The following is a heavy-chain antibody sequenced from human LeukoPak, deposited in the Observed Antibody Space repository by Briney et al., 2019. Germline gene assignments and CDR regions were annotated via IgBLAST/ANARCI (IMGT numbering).Heavy chain of an antibody. CDR2: IDRNGDST. J-gene: IGHJ4*02. CDR3: TKDGVGTTKMYYFDY. V-gene: IGHV3-20*04. CDR1: GFTFEDYG. Sequence: GGSLRLSCAASGFTFEDYGMSWVRQGPGKGLEWVSAIDRNGDSTGYADSVKGRFTISRDNAKNSLYLQMNSLRAEDTALYYCTKDGVGTTKMYYFDYWGQGTLVTVSS. D-gene: IGHD1-26*01.